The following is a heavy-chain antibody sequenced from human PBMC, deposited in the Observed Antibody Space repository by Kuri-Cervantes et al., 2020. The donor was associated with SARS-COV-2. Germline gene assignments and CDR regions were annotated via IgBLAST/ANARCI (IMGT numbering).Heavy chain of an antibody. CDR1: GYSFTSYW. J-gene: IGHJ4*02. CDR3: AMGGVKGTAGHIFDY. V-gene: IGHV5-10-1*01. CDR2: IDPSDSYT. D-gene: IGHD6-13*01. Sequence: GGSLRLSCKGSGYSFTSYWISWVRQMPGKGLEWMGRIDPSDSYTNYSPSFQGHVTISADKSISTAYLQWSSLKASDTAMYYCAMGGVKGTAGHIFDYWGQGTLVTVSS.